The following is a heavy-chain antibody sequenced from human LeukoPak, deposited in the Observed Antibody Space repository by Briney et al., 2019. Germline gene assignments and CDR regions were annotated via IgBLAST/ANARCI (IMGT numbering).Heavy chain of an antibody. D-gene: IGHD3-10*01. CDR3: ARHGGLVRGFSDAFDI. Sequence: SETLSLTCTVSGGSVSSYYWSWIRQHPGRGLEWIGYIYYSGSTNHNPSLKSRVTISLDTSKNQFSLKLSSVTASDTAVYYCARHGGLVRGFSDAFDIWGQGTTVTVSS. CDR1: GGSVSSYY. CDR2: IYYSGST. V-gene: IGHV4-59*08. J-gene: IGHJ3*02.